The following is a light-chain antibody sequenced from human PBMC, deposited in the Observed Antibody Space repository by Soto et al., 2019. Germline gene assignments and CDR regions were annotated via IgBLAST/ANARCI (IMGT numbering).Light chain of an antibody. V-gene: IGKV1-5*03. Sequence: DIHMTQSPSTLSASLGDRVTITSRASQSISSWLAWYQQKPGKAPKLLIYKASSLESGVPSRFSGSGSGTEFTLTISSLQPDGFAAYYCQQYNSYCTFGQGTKVDI. J-gene: IGKJ1*01. CDR3: QQYNSYCT. CDR1: QSISSW. CDR2: KAS.